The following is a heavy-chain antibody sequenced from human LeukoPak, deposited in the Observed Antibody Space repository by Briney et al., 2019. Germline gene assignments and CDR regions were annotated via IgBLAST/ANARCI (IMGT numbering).Heavy chain of an antibody. CDR3: ARHAGIAAPGPDY. CDR1: GYSFTSYW. D-gene: IGHD6-13*01. CDR2: IYPGDSDT. Sequence: GESLKISCKGSGYSFTSYWIGWVRQMPGKGLEWMGIIYPGDSDTRYSPSFQGQVTIPADKSISTAYLQWTSLKASDTAMFYCARHAGIAAPGPDYWGQGTLVTVSS. V-gene: IGHV5-51*01. J-gene: IGHJ4*02.